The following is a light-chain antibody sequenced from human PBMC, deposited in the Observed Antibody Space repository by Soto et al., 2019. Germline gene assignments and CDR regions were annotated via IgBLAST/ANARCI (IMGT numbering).Light chain of an antibody. CDR2: GNS. CDR1: SSNIGAGYD. Sequence: QSVLTQPPSVSGAPGQRVTISCTGSSSNIGAGYDVHWYQQLPGTAPKLLIYGNSNRPSGVPDRFSGSKSGTSASLAITGLQAEDEADYYCQSYDSSRKVRVVFGGGTKVTVL. J-gene: IGLJ2*01. CDR3: QSYDSSRKVRVV. V-gene: IGLV1-40*01.